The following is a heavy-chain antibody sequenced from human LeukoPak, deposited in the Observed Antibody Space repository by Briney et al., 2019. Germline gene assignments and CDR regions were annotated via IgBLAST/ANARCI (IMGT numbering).Heavy chain of an antibody. Sequence: GGSLRLSCAASGFTVSSNYMSWVRQAPGKGLEWVSVTYSGGSTYYADSVKGRFTISRDNSKNTLYLQMNSLRAEDTAVYYCARVQDIVVVPAAIQHYGMDVWGQGTTVTVSS. V-gene: IGHV3-66*01. CDR2: TYSGGST. CDR1: GFTVSSNY. CDR3: ARVQDIVVVPAAIQHYGMDV. D-gene: IGHD2-2*02. J-gene: IGHJ6*02.